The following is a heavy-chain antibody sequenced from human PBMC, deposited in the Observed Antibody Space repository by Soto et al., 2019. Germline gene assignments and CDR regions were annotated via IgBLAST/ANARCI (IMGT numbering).Heavy chain of an antibody. CDR3: ASSRPIGAYVS. J-gene: IGHJ5*02. V-gene: IGHV1-18*01. CDR2: ISVNNDHT. D-gene: IGHD1-26*01. Sequence: QVQLVQSGAEVEKPGASVKVSCKTSGYTFTTYFISWVRQAPGQGLEWMGWISVNNDHTNYALKFQGRVTMTTDTSTSTAYMEPRRLRSDYTAVYYCASSRPIGAYVSWGQGTLVTVSS. CDR1: GYTFTTYF.